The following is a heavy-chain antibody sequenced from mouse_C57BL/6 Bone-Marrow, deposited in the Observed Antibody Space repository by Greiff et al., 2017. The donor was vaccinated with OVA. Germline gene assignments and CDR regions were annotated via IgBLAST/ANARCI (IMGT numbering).Heavy chain of an antibody. CDR1: GYSITSGYY. D-gene: IGHD6-1*01. J-gene: IGHJ4*01. Sequence: EVQVVESGPGLVKPSQSLSLTCSVTGYSITSGYYWNWIRQFPGNKLEWMGYISYDGSNNYNPSLKNRISITRDTSKNQFFLKLNSVTTEDTATYYCARASPYAMDYWGQGTSVTVSS. CDR2: ISYDGSN. CDR3: ARASPYAMDY. V-gene: IGHV3-6*01.